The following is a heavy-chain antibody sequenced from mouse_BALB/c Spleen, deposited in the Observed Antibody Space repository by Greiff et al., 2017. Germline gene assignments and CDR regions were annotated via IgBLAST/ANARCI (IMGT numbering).Heavy chain of an antibody. CDR3: ARGVRHAMDY. D-gene: IGHD2-14*01. CDR2: IDPANGNT. Sequence: EVQLQESGAELVKPGASVKLSCTASGFNIKDTYMHWVKQRPEQGLEWIGRIDPANGNTKYDPKFQGKATITADTSSNTAYLQLSSLTSEDTAVYYCARGVRHAMDYWGQGTSVTVSS. J-gene: IGHJ4*01. V-gene: IGHV14-3*02. CDR1: GFNIKDTY.